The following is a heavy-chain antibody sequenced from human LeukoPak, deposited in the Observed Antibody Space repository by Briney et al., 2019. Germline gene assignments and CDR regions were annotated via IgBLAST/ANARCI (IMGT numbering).Heavy chain of an antibody. D-gene: IGHD6-13*01. CDR3: AATDIAAAGTWLDQ. V-gene: IGHV4-59*01. J-gene: IGHJ5*02. CDR2: MHYSGTT. Sequence: PSETLSLTCTVSGGSISSYYWSWIRQPPGKGLEWLGYMHYSGTTNYNPALKSRVTISVDTYKNQLSLKLSSVTAADTAVYYCAATDIAAAGTWLDQWGQGTLVTVSS. CDR1: GGSISSYY.